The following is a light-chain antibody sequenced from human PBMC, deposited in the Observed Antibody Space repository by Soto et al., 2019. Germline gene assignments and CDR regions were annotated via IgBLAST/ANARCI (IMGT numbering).Light chain of an antibody. CDR3: QDYSSTSGLT. CDR1: QSISSW. CDR2: QAS. V-gene: IGKV1-5*03. J-gene: IGKJ4*01. Sequence: DIQVTQSPSTLSASEGDRVTITCRASQSISSWLAWYQQKPGKAPKLLIYQASILKSGVPSRFSGSGSGTDFTLTISSLQPDDFATYYCQDYSSTSGLTFGGGAKVEIK.